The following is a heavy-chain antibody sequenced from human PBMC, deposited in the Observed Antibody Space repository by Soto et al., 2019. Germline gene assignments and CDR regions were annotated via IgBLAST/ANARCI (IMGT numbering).Heavy chain of an antibody. Sequence: QVQLQQWGAGLLKPSETLSLTCAVYGGSFSGYYWSWIRQPPGKGLEWIGEINHSGSTNYNPSLKSRVTISVDTSTNQFSLKLSSVTAADTAVYYCARGPRVLRYVDWLPPFDRWGQGTLVTVSS. D-gene: IGHD3-9*01. V-gene: IGHV4-34*01. CDR1: GGSFSGYY. CDR2: INHSGST. J-gene: IGHJ5*02. CDR3: ARGPRVLRYVDWLPPFDR.